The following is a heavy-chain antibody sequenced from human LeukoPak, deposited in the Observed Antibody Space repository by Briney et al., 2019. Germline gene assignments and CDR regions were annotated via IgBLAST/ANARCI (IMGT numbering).Heavy chain of an antibody. CDR3: ARVVAAGNDY. Sequence: GGSLRLSCAASGFTFSDSYMSWIRQAPGKGLEWFSYISSGGGTIYSADSVKGRFTISRDNAKNSPYLQMNSLRVEDTAVYYCARVVAAGNDYWGQGTLVTVSS. CDR1: GFTFSDSY. CDR2: ISSGGGTI. D-gene: IGHD6-13*01. V-gene: IGHV3-11*04. J-gene: IGHJ4*02.